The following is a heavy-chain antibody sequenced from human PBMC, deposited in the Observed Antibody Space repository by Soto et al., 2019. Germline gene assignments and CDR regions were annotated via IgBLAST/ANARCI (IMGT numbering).Heavy chain of an antibody. D-gene: IGHD3-9*01. J-gene: IGHJ6*02. CDR3: ARVCYDDLLTGKSYKMDV. CDR1: GFTFSTYA. Sequence: VQLLESGGDLVQPGGSLRLSCEASGFTFSTYAMSWVRQAPGQGLEWVSGISGSAGSTNYADSAQGRFTISRDNSMDTLYLHMNSLRSEDTAVYYCARVCYDDLLTGKSYKMDVWGQGTTVIVSS. V-gene: IGHV3-23*01. CDR2: ISGSAGST.